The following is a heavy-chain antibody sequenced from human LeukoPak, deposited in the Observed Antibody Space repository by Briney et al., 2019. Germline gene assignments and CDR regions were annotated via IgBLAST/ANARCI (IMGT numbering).Heavy chain of an antibody. J-gene: IGHJ3*02. CDR3: ARGRLLTTVTTSSAFDI. D-gene: IGHD4-17*01. V-gene: IGHV4-34*01. Sequence: SETLSLTCAVYGGSFSGYYWSWIRQSPGKGLEWIGEINHSGSTNYNPSLKSRVTISVDTSKNQFSLKLSSVTAADTAVYYCARGRLLTTVTTSSAFDIWGQGTMVTVSS. CDR2: INHSGST. CDR1: GGSFSGYY.